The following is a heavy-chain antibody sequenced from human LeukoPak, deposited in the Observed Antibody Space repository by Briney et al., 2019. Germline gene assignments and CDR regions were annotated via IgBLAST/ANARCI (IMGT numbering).Heavy chain of an antibody. CDR1: DGSMGTYY. CDR2: IYYSGST. Sequence: PSETLSLTCSVSDGSMGTYYWGWIRQPPGKRLEWIGYIYYSGSTTYNPSLKSRVTVSVDTSKNRFSLKLTSMTAADTAVYYCARGRLGRQHASFFDSWGHGTLVTVSS. J-gene: IGHJ4*01. CDR3: ARGRLGRQHASFFDS. D-gene: IGHD2-2*01. V-gene: IGHV4-59*08.